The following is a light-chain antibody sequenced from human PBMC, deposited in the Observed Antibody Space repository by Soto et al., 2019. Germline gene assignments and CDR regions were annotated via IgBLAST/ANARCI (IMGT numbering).Light chain of an antibody. CDR3: HQCGTLPLS. CDR1: QILGSTF. CDR2: GAS. Sequence: EILLTQSPGTLSLSPGDIATLSCRASQILGSTFLAWYQQKSGQSPRLLIYGASDRATDIPDMFSGSGSGADFTLTISRLEPEDFEVDFCHQCGTLPLSFGGGTKVEIK. J-gene: IGKJ4*01. V-gene: IGKV3-20*01.